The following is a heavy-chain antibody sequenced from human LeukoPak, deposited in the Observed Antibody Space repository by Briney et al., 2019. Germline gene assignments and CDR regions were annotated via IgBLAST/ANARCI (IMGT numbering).Heavy chain of an antibody. CDR1: GGSISSGSYY. Sequence: PSQTLSLTCTVSGGSISSGSYYWSWIRQPAGKGLEWIGRIYTSGSTNYNPSLKSRVTISVDTSKNQFSLKLSSVTAADTAVYYCARTTLVTPSAFDVWGQGTMVTVSS. D-gene: IGHD4-23*01. J-gene: IGHJ3*01. CDR2: IYTSGST. CDR3: ARTTLVTPSAFDV. V-gene: IGHV4-61*02.